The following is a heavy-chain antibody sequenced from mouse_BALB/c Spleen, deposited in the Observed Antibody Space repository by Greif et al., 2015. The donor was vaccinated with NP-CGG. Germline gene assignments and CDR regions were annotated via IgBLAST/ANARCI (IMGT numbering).Heavy chain of an antibody. V-gene: IGHV2-9*02. D-gene: IGHD2-10*01. CDR1: GFSLTSYG. Sequence: VKLVESGPGLVAPSQSLSITCTVSGFSLTSYGVHWVRQPPGKGLEWLGVIWAGGSTNYNSALMSRLSISKDNSKSQVFLKMNSLQTDDTAMYYCAREGPYYGNYGGYFDYWGQGTTLTVSS. CDR3: AREGPYYGNYGGYFDY. J-gene: IGHJ2*01. CDR2: IWAGGST.